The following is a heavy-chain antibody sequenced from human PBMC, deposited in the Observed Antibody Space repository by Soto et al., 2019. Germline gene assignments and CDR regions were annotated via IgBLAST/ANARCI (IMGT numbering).Heavy chain of an antibody. Sequence: GGSLRLSCAASGFTFSTYSMNWVRQAPGKGLEWVGRTRNKANSYTTEYAASVKGRFTISRDDSKNSLYLQMNSLKTEDTAVYYCARGLVAGTVRYYYYGMDVWGQGTTVTVSS. J-gene: IGHJ6*02. D-gene: IGHD6-19*01. V-gene: IGHV3-72*01. CDR3: ARGLVAGTVRYYYYGMDV. CDR2: TRNKANSYTT. CDR1: GFTFSTYS.